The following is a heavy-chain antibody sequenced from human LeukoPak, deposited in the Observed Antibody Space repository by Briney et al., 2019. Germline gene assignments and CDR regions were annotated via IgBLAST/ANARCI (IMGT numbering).Heavy chain of an antibody. J-gene: IGHJ4*02. D-gene: IGHD5-18*01. CDR2: IWYDGSNK. CDR3: PSDFRPTAMARGPFDY. Sequence: GGSLRLSCAASGFTFSSYGMHWVRQAPGKGLEWVAVIWYDGSNKYYADSVKGRFTISRDNSKNTLYLQMNSLRAEDTAVYFCPSDFRPTAMARGPFDYWGQGTLVTVSS. V-gene: IGHV3-33*01. CDR1: GFTFSSYG.